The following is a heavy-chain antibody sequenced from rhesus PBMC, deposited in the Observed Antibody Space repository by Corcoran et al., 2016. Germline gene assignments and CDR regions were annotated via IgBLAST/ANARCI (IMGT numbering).Heavy chain of an antibody. CDR3: TKHSRGLDS. CDR1: GCTFDDYA. Sequence: EVQLVESGGGVVQHGGSLRLSCAASGCTFDDYAMQWVRQAQWKGLEWVGLIRNKPNSYTTEDAAAVKGRFTISRDDSKNTLYLQMSSLKTEDTALYYCTKHSRGLDSWGQGVVVTVSS. J-gene: IGHJ6*01. V-gene: IGHV3-20*01. CDR2: IRNKPNSYTT.